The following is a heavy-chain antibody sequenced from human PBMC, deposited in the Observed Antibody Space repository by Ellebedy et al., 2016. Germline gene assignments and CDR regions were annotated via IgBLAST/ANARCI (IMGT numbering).Heavy chain of an antibody. J-gene: IGHJ4*02. CDR3: ATYTMGRLDY. V-gene: IGHV4-59*08. D-gene: IGHD1-1*01. CDR2: FYHSGNT. CDR1: GGSISSYY. Sequence: SETLSLTCSVSGGSISSYYWTWIRQPPGKGLEWIAYFYHSGNTNYSPSLKSRVTISVDTSKNQFSLKLSSVTAADTAVYYCATYTMGRLDYWGQGTLVTVPS.